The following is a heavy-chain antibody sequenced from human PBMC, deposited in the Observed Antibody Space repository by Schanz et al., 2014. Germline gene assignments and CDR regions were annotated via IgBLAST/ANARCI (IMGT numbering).Heavy chain of an antibody. CDR1: GGSISSGGYY. D-gene: IGHD4-17*01. CDR3: ARDRGHGDLPGDI. V-gene: IGHV4-31*03. Sequence: QVQLQESGPGLVKPSQTLSLTCTVSGGSISSGGYYWSWIRQPPGKGLEWIGYISYSGVTYYNPSLKSRVTISMHTSKNQFSLNLSSATAADTAVYYCARDRGHGDLPGDIWGQGTMVTVSS. CDR2: ISYSGVT. J-gene: IGHJ3*02.